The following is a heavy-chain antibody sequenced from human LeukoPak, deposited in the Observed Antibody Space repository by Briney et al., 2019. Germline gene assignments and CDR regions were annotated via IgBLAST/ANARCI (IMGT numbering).Heavy chain of an antibody. CDR1: GGSITSYS. CDR3: ARAPSRSGFYFFDP. CDR2: VYYSGTT. Sequence: PSETLSLTCTVSGGSITSYSWSWIRQPPGKGLEWIGYVYYSGTTTYSPSLKSRVTISIDTSKNQFSLELRSVTAADTAVYYCARAPSRSGFYFFDPWGQGTLVAVSS. V-gene: IGHV4-59*01. D-gene: IGHD3-22*01. J-gene: IGHJ5*02.